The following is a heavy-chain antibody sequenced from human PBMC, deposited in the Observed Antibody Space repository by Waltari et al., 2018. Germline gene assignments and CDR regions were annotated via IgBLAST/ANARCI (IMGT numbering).Heavy chain of an antibody. D-gene: IGHD6-19*01. CDR2: NSGDGGST. CDR1: GFTFDDYA. J-gene: IGHJ4*02. CDR3: AKDRVAGTLSVSPDY. V-gene: IGHV3-43*02. Sequence: EVQLVESGGGVVQPGGSLRLSCAASGFTFDDYAMHWVRQAPGKGLGWVSLNSGDGGSTYYADSVKGRFTISRDNSKNSLYRQMNSLRTEDTALYYCAKDRVAGTLSVSPDYWGQGTLVTVSS.